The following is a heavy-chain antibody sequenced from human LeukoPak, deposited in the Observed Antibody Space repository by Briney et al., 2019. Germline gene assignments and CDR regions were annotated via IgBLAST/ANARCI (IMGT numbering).Heavy chain of an antibody. CDR1: GFTFSNYW. D-gene: IGHD1-26*01. V-gene: IGHV3-7*01. J-gene: IGHJ4*02. Sequence: GGSLRLSCAASGFTFSNYWMSWVRQAPGKGLEWVANIKQDGSDIYYVDSVKGRFTISRDNAKYSLYLQMNSLRAEDTAVYYCTRSGTNVFDFWGQGTLVTVSS. CDR2: IKQDGSDI. CDR3: TRSGTNVFDF.